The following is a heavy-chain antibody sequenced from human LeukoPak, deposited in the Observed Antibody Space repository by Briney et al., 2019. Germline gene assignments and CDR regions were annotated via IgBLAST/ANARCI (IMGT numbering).Heavy chain of an antibody. D-gene: IGHD3-10*01. J-gene: IGHJ6*03. V-gene: IGHV3-30*02. CDR2: IRYDGSNK. CDR1: GFTFSSYW. Sequence: GGSLRLSCAASGFTFSSYWMHWVRQAPGKGLEWVAFIRYDGSNKYYADSVKGRFTISRDNSKNTLYLQMNSLRAEDTAVYYCARDGGELWFGDPYYYMDVWGKGTTVTVSS. CDR3: ARDGGELWFGDPYYYMDV.